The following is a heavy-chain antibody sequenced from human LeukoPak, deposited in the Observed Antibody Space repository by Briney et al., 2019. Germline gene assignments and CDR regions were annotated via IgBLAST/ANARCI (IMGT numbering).Heavy chain of an antibody. V-gene: IGHV1-69*13. CDR3: AREIHDIVVVPAAHGGFDP. Sequence: GASVKVSCKASGGTFSSYAISWVRQAPGQGLEWMGGIIPIFGTANYAQKFQGRVTITADESTSTAYMELSSLRSEDTAVYYCAREIHDIVVVPAAHGGFDPWGQGTLVTVSS. CDR1: GGTFSSYA. CDR2: IIPIFGTA. D-gene: IGHD2-2*01. J-gene: IGHJ5*02.